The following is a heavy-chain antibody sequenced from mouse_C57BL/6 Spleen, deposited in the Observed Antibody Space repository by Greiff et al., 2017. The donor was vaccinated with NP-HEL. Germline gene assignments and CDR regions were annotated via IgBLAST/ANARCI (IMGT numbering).Heavy chain of an antibody. CDR2: IHPSSGST. V-gene: IGHV1-64*01. J-gene: IGHJ2*01. Sequence: QVLLKQPGAELVKPGASVKLSCKASGYTFTSYWMHWVKQRPGQGLEWLGMIHPSSGSTYYNEKFKSKATLTVDKSSSTAYMQPSSLTSEDSAVYYFARSGVVLLRGFDYWGQGTTLTVSS. CDR1: GYTFTSYW. CDR3: ARSGVVLLRGFDY. D-gene: IGHD1-1*01.